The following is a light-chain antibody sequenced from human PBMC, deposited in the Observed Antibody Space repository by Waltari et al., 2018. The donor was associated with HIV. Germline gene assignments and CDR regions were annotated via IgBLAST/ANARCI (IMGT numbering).Light chain of an antibody. Sequence: DIQLTQSPSSLSASVGGRVTLSCRASQGIGGWVACYQQKPGKAPKPLIYAASRLQNGVPSRYSARGFGTEFSLTIRNLQPEDFATYFCQKYNRYPSFGGGTKVEMK. CDR2: AAS. CDR1: QGIGGW. V-gene: IGKV1D-16*01. CDR3: QKYNRYPS. J-gene: IGKJ4*01.